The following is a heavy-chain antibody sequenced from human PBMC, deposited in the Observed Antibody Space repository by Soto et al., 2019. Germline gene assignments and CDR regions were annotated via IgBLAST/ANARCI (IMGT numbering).Heavy chain of an antibody. V-gene: IGHV4-39*01. J-gene: IGHJ4*02. Sequence: SETLSLTCTVSGGSISSSNYYWGWIRQPPGKGLEWIGSIYYSGSTYYNPSLKTRVSISVDTSKNHFSLKLSSVTAADTAVYYCASQRNSGRYTNFVYWGQGTLVTVSS. CDR2: IYYSGST. CDR1: GGSISSSNYY. D-gene: IGHD3-10*01. CDR3: ASQRNSGRYTNFVY.